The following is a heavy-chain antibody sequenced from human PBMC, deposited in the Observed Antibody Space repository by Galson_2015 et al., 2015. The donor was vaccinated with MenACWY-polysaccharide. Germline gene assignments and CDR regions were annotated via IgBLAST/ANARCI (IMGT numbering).Heavy chain of an antibody. CDR2: IYPGDSET. CDR3: ARRGNDYDSNLGRGWYFDL. CDR1: GDTFTSSW. D-gene: IGHD3-22*01. Sequence: QSGAEVKKPGESLTISCKGSGDTFTSSWIGWVRQMPGKGLEWMGIIYPGDSETIYSPSFQGQVTISADKSITTAYLQWRSLKTSDTAMFYCARRGNDYDSNLGRGWYFDLWGRGTLVTVSS. J-gene: IGHJ2*01. V-gene: IGHV5-51*03.